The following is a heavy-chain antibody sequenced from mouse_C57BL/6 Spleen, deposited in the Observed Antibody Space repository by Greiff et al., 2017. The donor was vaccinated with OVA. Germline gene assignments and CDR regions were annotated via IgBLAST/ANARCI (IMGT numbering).Heavy chain of an antibody. J-gene: IGHJ4*01. CDR3: ARRSYVDYYAMDY. V-gene: IGHV2-6*03. D-gene: IGHD1-1*01. CDR2: IWSDGST. CDR1: GFSLTSYG. Sequence: VKLVESGPGLVAPSQSLSITCTVSGFSLTSYGVHWVRQPPGKGLEWLVVIWSDGSTTYNSALKSRLSISKDNSKSQVFLKMNSLQTDDTAMYYCARRSYVDYYAMDYWGQGTSVTVSS.